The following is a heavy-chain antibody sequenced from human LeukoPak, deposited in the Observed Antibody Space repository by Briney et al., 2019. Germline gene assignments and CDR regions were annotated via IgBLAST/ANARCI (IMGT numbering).Heavy chain of an antibody. Sequence: GGSLRLSCAASGFTFSSYTMHWVRQAPGKGLEWAASIRHNGSTTYYAHSLKGRFTIYQDNSKNTLYLQINSLKAEDTAVYCCAKDSANTIFEVVTPLFVCWRQGTLVTLPS. V-gene: IGHV3-30*02. J-gene: IGHJ4*02. CDR1: GFTFSSYT. CDR3: AKDSANTIFEVVTPLFVC. CDR2: IRHNGSTT. D-gene: IGHD3-3*01.